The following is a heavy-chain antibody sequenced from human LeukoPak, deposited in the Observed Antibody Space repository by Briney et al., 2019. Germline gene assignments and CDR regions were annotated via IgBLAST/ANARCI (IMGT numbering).Heavy chain of an antibody. CDR2: IYYSGYT. CDR1: GGSISSFY. J-gene: IGHJ4*02. V-gene: IGHV4-59*08. Sequence: PSETLSLTCTVSGGSISSFYWSWVRQPPGKGLEWIGYIYYSGYTNYNPSLKSRVTISVDTSKNQFSLKLSSGTAADTAVYYCARQYTSGYYYFDYWGQGTMVTVSS. D-gene: IGHD3-22*01. CDR3: ARQYTSGYYYFDY.